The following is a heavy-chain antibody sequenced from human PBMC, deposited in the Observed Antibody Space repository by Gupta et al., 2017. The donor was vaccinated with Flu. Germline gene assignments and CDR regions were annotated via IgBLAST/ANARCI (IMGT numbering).Heavy chain of an antibody. CDR1: GYTFTGYY. J-gene: IGHJ6*02. CDR3: ARNRVDCSSTSCYPWMDV. D-gene: IGHD2-2*01. V-gene: IGHV1-2*02. CDR2: INPNSGGT. Sequence: QVQLVQSGAEVKKPGASVKVSCKASGYTFTGYYMHWVRQAPGQGLEWMGWINPNSGGTNYAQKFQGRVTMTRDTSISTAYMELSRLRSDDTAVYYCARNRVDCSSTSCYPWMDVWGQGTTVTVSS.